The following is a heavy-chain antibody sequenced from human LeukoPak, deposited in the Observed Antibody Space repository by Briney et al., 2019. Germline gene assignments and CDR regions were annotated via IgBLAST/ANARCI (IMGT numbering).Heavy chain of an antibody. V-gene: IGHV3-23*01. Sequence: GGSLRLSCAASGFTFSSYDMSWVRQAPGEGLEGVSAISGSGGSTYYADSVKGRFTISRDSSKNTLYLQMNSRRAEDTAVYYCAIYPQFWLFDYWGQGTLVTVSS. CDR2: ISGSGGST. J-gene: IGHJ4*02. CDR3: AIYPQFWLFDY. D-gene: IGHD2-2*02. CDR1: GFTFSSYD.